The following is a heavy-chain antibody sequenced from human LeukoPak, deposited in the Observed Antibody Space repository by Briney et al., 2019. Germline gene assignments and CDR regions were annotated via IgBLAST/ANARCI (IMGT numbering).Heavy chain of an antibody. Sequence: ASVKVSCKASGGTFSSYAISWVRQAPGQGLEWMGRIIPILGIANYAQKFQSRVTITADKSTSTAYMELSSLRSEDTAVYYCARDLPRVDLFSYYYYGMDVWGQGTTVTVSS. CDR1: GGTFSSYA. D-gene: IGHD3-3*01. CDR2: IIPILGIA. V-gene: IGHV1-69*04. J-gene: IGHJ6*02. CDR3: ARDLPRVDLFSYYYYGMDV.